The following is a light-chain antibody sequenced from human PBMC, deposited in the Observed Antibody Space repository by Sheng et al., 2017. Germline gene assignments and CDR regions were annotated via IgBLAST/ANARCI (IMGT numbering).Light chain of an antibody. J-gene: IGLJ3*02. CDR2: DVS. Sequence: QSALTQPASVSGSPGQSITISCTGTSSDVGSYNVVSWYQHHPGKAPKLMIYDVSKRPSGVSSRFSGSKSDNTASLTISGLQAEDEADYYCCSYAGSSNLVFGGGTKVTVL. CDR3: CSYAGSSNLV. V-gene: IGLV2-23*02. CDR1: SSDVGSYNV.